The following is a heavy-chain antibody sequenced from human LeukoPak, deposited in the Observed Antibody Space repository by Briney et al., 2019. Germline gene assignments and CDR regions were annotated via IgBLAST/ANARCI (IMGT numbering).Heavy chain of an antibody. J-gene: IGHJ4*02. D-gene: IGHD2-15*01. V-gene: IGHV1-69*06. Sequence: ASVKVSCKASGGTFSSYAISWVRQAPGRGLEWMGGIIPIFGTANYAQKFQGRVTITADKSTSTAYMELSSLRSEDTAVYYCALGVEGPFDYWGQGTLVTVSS. CDR3: ALGVEGPFDY. CDR1: GGTFSSYA. CDR2: IIPIFGTA.